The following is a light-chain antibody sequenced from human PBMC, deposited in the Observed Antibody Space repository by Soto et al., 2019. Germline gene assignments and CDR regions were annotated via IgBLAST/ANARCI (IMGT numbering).Light chain of an antibody. CDR3: CSYAGGYTYV. CDR1: GNDVGAYNY. Sequence: QSVLTQPRSVSGSPGQSVTISCTGTGNDVGAYNYVSWYQQHPGRPPKLLIYGVVWWPSGVPDRFSGSKSGNTASLTISGLQAEDEADYFCCSYAGGYTYVFGTGTKLTVL. V-gene: IGLV2-11*01. CDR2: GVV. J-gene: IGLJ1*01.